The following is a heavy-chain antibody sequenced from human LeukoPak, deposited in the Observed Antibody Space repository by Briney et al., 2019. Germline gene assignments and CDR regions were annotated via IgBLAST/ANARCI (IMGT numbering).Heavy chain of an antibody. Sequence: ASVKVSCKASGYTFTSYDINWVRQATGQGLEWMGWMNPNSGNTGYARKFQGRVTMTRNTSISTAYVELSSLRSEDTAVYYCARGPHDYYDSSGYYALGMNYWGQGTLVTVSS. CDR1: GYTFTSYD. V-gene: IGHV1-8*01. CDR2: MNPNSGNT. CDR3: ARGPHDYYDSSGYYALGMNY. J-gene: IGHJ4*02. D-gene: IGHD3-22*01.